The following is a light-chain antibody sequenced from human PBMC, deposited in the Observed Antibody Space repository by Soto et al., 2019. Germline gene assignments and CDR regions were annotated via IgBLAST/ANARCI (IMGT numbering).Light chain of an antibody. Sequence: QSVLTQPPSVSGAPGQRITISCTGSRSNIGAGYEVHWYQQLPGTAPKLLIYGDTNRPSGVPDRFSGSKSGTSASLAITGLQAEDEADFFCQSFDTNLNAVVFGGGTKLTVL. V-gene: IGLV1-40*01. CDR2: GDT. CDR1: RSNIGAGYE. CDR3: QSFDTNLNAVV. J-gene: IGLJ2*01.